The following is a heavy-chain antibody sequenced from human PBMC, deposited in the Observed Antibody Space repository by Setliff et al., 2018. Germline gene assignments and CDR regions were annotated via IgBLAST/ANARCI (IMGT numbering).Heavy chain of an antibody. CDR2: ISPYNGNT. Sequence: PPASVKVSCKASGYTFQRYGINWLRQAPGQGLEWLGWISPYNGNTKYAQTVQDRIRVTTDTSTSTSFMELRSLRSDDTAVYFCARSSDSGYYHQRDAFDIWGQGTRVTVSS. D-gene: IGHD3-22*01. CDR3: ARSSDSGYYHQRDAFDI. CDR1: GYTFQRYG. J-gene: IGHJ3*02. V-gene: IGHV1-18*04.